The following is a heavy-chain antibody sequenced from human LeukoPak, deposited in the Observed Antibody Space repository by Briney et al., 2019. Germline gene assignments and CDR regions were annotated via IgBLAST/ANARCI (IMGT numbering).Heavy chain of an antibody. J-gene: IGHJ3*01. V-gene: IGHV1-2*02. D-gene: IGHD3-10*01. Sequence: ASVKVSCKASGYTFTSYGISWVRQAPGQGLEWMGWINPNSGGTNYAQKFQGRVTMTRDTSISTAYMELSRLRSDDTAVYYCARTYTGGVNPALWGQGTMVTVSS. CDR3: ARTYTGGVNPAL. CDR2: INPNSGGT. CDR1: GYTFTSYG.